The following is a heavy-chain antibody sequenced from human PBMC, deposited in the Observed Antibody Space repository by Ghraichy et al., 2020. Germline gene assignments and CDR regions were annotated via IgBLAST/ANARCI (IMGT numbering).Heavy chain of an antibody. J-gene: IGHJ4*02. CDR3: AKARAYYYDSSGNNQGVYYFGY. Sequence: GGSLRLSCAASGFTFSSYAMSWVRQAPGKGLEWVSGISGSGGSTFYADSVKGRFTISRDNSKNTLYLQMNSLRAEDTAVYYCAKARAYYYDSSGNNQGVYYFGYWGQGTLVTVST. CDR1: GFTFSSYA. CDR2: ISGSGGST. V-gene: IGHV3-23*01. D-gene: IGHD3-22*01.